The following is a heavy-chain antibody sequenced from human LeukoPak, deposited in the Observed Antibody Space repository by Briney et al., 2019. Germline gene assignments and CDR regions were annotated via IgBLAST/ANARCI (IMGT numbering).Heavy chain of an antibody. CDR2: ISWNSGSI. V-gene: IGHV3-9*01. CDR3: AKQSAGTHGYFDY. Sequence: GGSLRLSCAASGFTFDDYAMDWVRQAPGKGLEWVSGISWNSGSIDYADCVNGRFTISRDNAKNSLYLQMNSLRTEDTALYYCAKQSAGTHGYFDYWGQGTLVTVSS. D-gene: IGHD3-3*01. J-gene: IGHJ4*02. CDR1: GFTFDDYA.